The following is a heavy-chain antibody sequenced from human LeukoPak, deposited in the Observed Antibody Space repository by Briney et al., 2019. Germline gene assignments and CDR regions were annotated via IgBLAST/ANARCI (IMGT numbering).Heavy chain of an antibody. Sequence: ASVKVSCKASGGTFSSYAISWVRQAPGQGLEWMGGIIPIFGTANYAQKFQGRVTITADESTSTAYMELSSLRSEDTAVYYCARVGYCSSTSCYLWMGAFDIWGQGTMVTVSS. CDR1: GGTFSSYA. CDR2: IIPIFGTA. CDR3: ARVGYCSSTSCYLWMGAFDI. J-gene: IGHJ3*02. V-gene: IGHV1-69*13. D-gene: IGHD2-2*01.